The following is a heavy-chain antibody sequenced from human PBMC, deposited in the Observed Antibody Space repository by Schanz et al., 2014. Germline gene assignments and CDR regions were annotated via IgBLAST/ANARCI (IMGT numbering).Heavy chain of an antibody. CDR1: GFTLSNYA. Sequence: EMQLLESGGGLAQPGGSLRLSCAASGFTLSNYAMSWVRQAPGKGLEWVSTIGTSGGTNYAESVKGRFTISRDNSKNTLYLQMNSLRAEDTAVYFCAKSQGSSFDSWGQGTLVTVSS. V-gene: IGHV3-23*01. CDR2: IGTSGGT. D-gene: IGHD6-13*01. CDR3: AKSQGSSFDS. J-gene: IGHJ4*02.